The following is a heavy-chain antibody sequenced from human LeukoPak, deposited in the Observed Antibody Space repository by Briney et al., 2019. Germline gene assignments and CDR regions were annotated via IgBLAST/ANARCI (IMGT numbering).Heavy chain of an antibody. CDR1: GYTFTSYD. CDR2: MNPNSGNT. D-gene: IGHD3-3*01. CDR3: ARGGEWLVSWRGFDP. V-gene: IGHV1-8*01. J-gene: IGHJ5*02. Sequence: ASVKVSCKASGYTFTSYDINWVRPATGQGLEWMGWMNPNSGNTGYAQKFQGRVTMTRNTSISTAYMELSSLRSEDTAVYYCARGGEWLVSWRGFDPWGQGTLVTVSS.